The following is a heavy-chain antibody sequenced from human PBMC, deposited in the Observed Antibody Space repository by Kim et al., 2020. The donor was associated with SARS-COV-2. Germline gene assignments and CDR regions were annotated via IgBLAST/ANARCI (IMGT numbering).Heavy chain of an antibody. V-gene: IGHV3-21*01. D-gene: IGHD2-2*02. J-gene: IGHJ5*02. CDR1: GFTFSDYA. Sequence: GGSLRLSCGPSGFTFSDYAMHWVRRAPGRGLEWVSSITNTASHMFYADSVRGRFTISRDSANSALYLQMNSLRAEDTAVYYCARQMCRSATCYMAWFDP. CDR3: ARQMCRSATCYMAWFDP. CDR2: ITNTASHM.